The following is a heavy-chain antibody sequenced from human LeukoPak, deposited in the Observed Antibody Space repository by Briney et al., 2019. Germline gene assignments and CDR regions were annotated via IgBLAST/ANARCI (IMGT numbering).Heavy chain of an antibody. CDR2: MNHSGST. Sequence: PSETLSLTCAVYGGSFSGYYWSWIRQPPGKGLERIGEMNHSGSTNYNPSLKSRVIISVDTSKNQCSLKLSSVTAADTAVYYCASTVFEGYYDFWSGYYLVDDYWGEGTLVTVSS. V-gene: IGHV4-34*01. CDR1: GGSFSGYY. D-gene: IGHD3-3*01. J-gene: IGHJ4*02. CDR3: ASTVFEGYYDFWSGYYLVDDY.